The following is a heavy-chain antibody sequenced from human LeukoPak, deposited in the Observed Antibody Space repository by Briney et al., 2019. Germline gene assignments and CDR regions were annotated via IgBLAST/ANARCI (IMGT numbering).Heavy chain of an antibody. V-gene: IGHV3-30*04. CDR2: MSYDGSNE. D-gene: IGHD3-16*01. CDR3: AKMGGVSESNARTFDP. Sequence: GGSLRLSCAASGFTFSSYALHWVRQAPGKGLEWVALMSYDGSNEYYADSVKGRFTISRDNSKNTLYLQMNSLRVEDTALYHCAKMGGVSESNARTFDPWGQGTLVTVSS. J-gene: IGHJ5*02. CDR1: GFTFSSYA.